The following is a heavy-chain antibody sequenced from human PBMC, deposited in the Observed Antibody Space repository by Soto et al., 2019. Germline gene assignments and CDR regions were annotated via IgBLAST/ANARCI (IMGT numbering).Heavy chain of an antibody. Sequence: QVQLQESGPGLVKPSQTLSLTCTVSGGSISSGGYYWRWIRQHPGKGLEWIGYIYYSGSTYYNPSLKSLVTISVDTSKNQFSLKLSSVTAADTAVYYCAREGRDYYDWSGYSSAFDIWGQGTMVTVSS. CDR3: AREGRDYYDWSGYSSAFDI. D-gene: IGHD3-22*01. CDR1: GGSISSGGYY. V-gene: IGHV4-31*01. CDR2: IYYSGST. J-gene: IGHJ3*02.